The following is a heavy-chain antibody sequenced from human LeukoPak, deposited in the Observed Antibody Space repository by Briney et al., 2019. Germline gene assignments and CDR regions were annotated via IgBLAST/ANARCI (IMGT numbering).Heavy chain of an antibody. V-gene: IGHV4-4*07. CDR2: IYTSGST. J-gene: IGHJ6*03. D-gene: IGHD3-10*02. CDR1: GGSISSYY. Sequence: SETLSLTCTVSGGSISSYYWSWIRQSAGKGLEWIGRIYTSGSTNYNPSLKSRVTISVDSSKNQFSLKLYSVTAADTAVYYCAGVRYYQYMDVWGKGTTVTVSS. CDR3: AGVRYYQYMDV.